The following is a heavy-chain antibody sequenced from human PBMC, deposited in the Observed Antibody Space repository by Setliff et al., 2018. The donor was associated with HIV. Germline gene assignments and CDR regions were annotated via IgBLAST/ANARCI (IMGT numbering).Heavy chain of an antibody. CDR3: ARVTVSGRGLHF. V-gene: IGHV1-2*02. CDR2: IKHNRDLT. D-gene: IGHD4-4*01. J-gene: IGHJ4*02. Sequence: ASVKVSCKASGYTFTDYYVQWVRQAPGQGLEWMGWIKHNRDLTWHAQKFQGRVTMTRVTSISTAYMELTRLTSDDTAVYYCARVTVSGRGLHFWGQGTLVTVSS. CDR1: GYTFTDYY.